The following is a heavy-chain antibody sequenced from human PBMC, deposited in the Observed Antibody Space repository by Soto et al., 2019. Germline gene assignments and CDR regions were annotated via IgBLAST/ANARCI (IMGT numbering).Heavy chain of an antibody. D-gene: IGHD5-12*01. J-gene: IGHJ4*02. CDR3: EREPLVGYGYDPFDF. CDR2: VYFSGST. V-gene: IGHV4-61*01. CDR1: GGSVNRNSYY. Sequence: SETLSLTCSVSGGSVNRNSYYWTWLRQPPGKGLEWIGYVYFSGSTNYNPSLKSRVTISVDTSNNKFSLKLRSLPPAGTAVYYCEREPLVGYGYDPFDFWGEGTQVTVS.